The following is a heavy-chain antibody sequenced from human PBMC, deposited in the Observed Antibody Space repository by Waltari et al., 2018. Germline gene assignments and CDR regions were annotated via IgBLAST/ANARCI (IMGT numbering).Heavy chain of an antibody. CDR3: ARVRYDSSGYYY. D-gene: IGHD3-22*01. J-gene: IGHJ4*02. V-gene: IGHV1-2*02. CDR1: GYTFTGYN. Sequence: QVQLVQSGAEVKKPGASVTVSCKASGYTFTGYNMHWVRQAPGQGLEWMGWINPNNGGTNSAQKFQGRVTMTRDTSISTAYMELSRLRSDDTALYYCARVRYDSSGYYYWGQGTLVTVSS. CDR2: INPNNGGT.